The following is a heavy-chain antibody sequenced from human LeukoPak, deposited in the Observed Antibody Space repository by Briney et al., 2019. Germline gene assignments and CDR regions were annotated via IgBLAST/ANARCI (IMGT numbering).Heavy chain of an antibody. D-gene: IGHD6-19*01. CDR1: RYAFSASG. V-gene: IGHV1-18*01. Sequence: ASVKVSCKASRYAFSASGISWVRQAPGQGLEWMGWISNYNGQTKYSQKFQGRVTVTTDTSTSTAYMELTRLTSDDTAVYYCARDKDLGAVAGTFDSWGQGTLVTVSS. CDR3: ARDKDLGAVAGTFDS. CDR2: ISNYNGQT. J-gene: IGHJ4*02.